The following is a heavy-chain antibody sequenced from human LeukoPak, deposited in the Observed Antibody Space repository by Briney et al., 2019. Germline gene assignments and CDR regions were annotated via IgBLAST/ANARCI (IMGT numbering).Heavy chain of an antibody. Sequence: PGGSLRLSCAASGFTFSSYSMNWVRQAPGKGLEWVSSISSSSSYIYYADSVKGRFTISRDNAKNSLYLQMNSLRAEDTAVYYCARDTVPAAPDYYYYMDVWGKGTTVTVSS. V-gene: IGHV3-21*01. CDR3: ARDTVPAAPDYYYYMDV. D-gene: IGHD2-2*01. CDR1: GFTFSSYS. J-gene: IGHJ6*03. CDR2: ISSSSSYI.